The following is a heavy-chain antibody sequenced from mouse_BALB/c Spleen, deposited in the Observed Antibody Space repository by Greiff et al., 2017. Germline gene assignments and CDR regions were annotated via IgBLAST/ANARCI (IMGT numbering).Heavy chain of an antibody. J-gene: IGHJ4*01. Sequence: QVQLQQPGAELVKPGAPVKLSCKASGYTFTSYWMNWVKQRPGRGLEWIGRIDPSDSDTHYNQKFKDKATLTVDKSSSTAYIQLSSLTSEDSAVYYCERSGAMDYWGQGTSVTVSA. CDR2: IDPSDSDT. CDR3: ERSGAMDY. V-gene: IGHV1-69*02. D-gene: IGHD3-1*01. CDR1: GYTFTSYW.